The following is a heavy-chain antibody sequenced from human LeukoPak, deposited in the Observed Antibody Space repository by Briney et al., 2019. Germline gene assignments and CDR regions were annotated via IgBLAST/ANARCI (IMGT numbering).Heavy chain of an antibody. D-gene: IGHD1-26*01. CDR1: GGSFSGYY. J-gene: IGHJ4*02. Sequence: PSETLSLTCAVYGGSFSGYYWSWIRQPPGKGLEWIGEINHSGSTNYNPSLKSRVTISVDTSKNQFSLKLSSVTAADTAVYYCARGPDRGSYWVCFDYWGQGTLVTVSA. CDR3: ARGPDRGSYWVCFDY. V-gene: IGHV4-34*01. CDR2: INHSGST.